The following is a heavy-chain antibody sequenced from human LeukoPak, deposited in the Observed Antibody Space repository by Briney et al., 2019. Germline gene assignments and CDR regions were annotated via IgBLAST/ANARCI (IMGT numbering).Heavy chain of an antibody. CDR2: ISGSGSRT. J-gene: IGHJ4*02. Sequence: GGSLRLSCAASGCTFSSYAMSWVRPAPGKGLEWVSLISGSGSRTYYAYTVSGRFTISRDSSMNTLYLQMNSMRADDTAVYYCAKLLGYCTTTSCHGHFDYWGKGTLVTVSS. V-gene: IGHV3-23*01. D-gene: IGHD2-2*01. CDR3: AKLLGYCTTTSCHGHFDY. CDR1: GCTFSSYA.